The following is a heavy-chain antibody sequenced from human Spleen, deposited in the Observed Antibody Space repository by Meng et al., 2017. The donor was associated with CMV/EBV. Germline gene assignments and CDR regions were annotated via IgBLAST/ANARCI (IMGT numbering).Heavy chain of an antibody. V-gene: IGHV4-34*01. CDR2: INHSGST. Sequence: QVQLQQWGAGLLKPSETLSPTCAVYVGSFSGYYWSWIRQPPGKGLXWIGEINHSGSTNYNPSLKSRVTISVDTSKNQFSLKLSSVTAADTAVYYCARGGWFDPWGQGTLVTVSS. CDR1: VGSFSGYY. J-gene: IGHJ5*02. CDR3: ARGGWFDP.